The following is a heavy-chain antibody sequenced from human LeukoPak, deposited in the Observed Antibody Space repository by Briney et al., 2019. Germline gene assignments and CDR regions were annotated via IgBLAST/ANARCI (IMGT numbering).Heavy chain of an antibody. J-gene: IGHJ3*02. D-gene: IGHD3-22*01. V-gene: IGHV3-53*01. Sequence: GGSLRLSCAASGFTVSSNYTSWVRQAPGKGLEWVSVIYSGGSTYYADSVKGRFTISRDNSKNTLYLQMNSLRAEDTAVYYCARGAYDSSGYLLDIWGQGTMVTVSP. CDR1: GFTVSSNY. CDR2: IYSGGST. CDR3: ARGAYDSSGYLLDI.